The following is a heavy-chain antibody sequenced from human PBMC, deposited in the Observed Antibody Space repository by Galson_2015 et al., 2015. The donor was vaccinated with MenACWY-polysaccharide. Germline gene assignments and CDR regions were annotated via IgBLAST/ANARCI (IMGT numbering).Heavy chain of an antibody. D-gene: IGHD3-22*01. CDR1: GYTFTGYY. CDR2: INPNSGDT. CDR3: ARENYYDSSGLRYFQF. V-gene: IGHV1-2*02. J-gene: IGHJ1*01. Sequence: SVKVSCKASGYTFTGYYIHWVRQAPGQGLECMGRINPNSGDTNYAQKFQGRVTMTRDTSISTAYMELSSLRSDDTAVYYCARENYYDSSGLRYFQFWGQGTLVTVSS.